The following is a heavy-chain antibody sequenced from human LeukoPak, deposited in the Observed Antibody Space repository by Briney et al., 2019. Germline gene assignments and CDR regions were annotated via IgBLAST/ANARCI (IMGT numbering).Heavy chain of an antibody. Sequence: GGSLRLSCAASGFTFSSYAMSWVRQAPGRGLEWVSSISDSGSVTYYMDSVRGRFTISRDNSKNTLYLQMNSLRAEDTAVYYCTGPGYGSPISNFDYWGQGTLVIVSS. CDR3: TGPGYGSPISNFDY. CDR2: ISDSGSVT. J-gene: IGHJ4*02. D-gene: IGHD2-2*01. CDR1: GFTFSSYA. V-gene: IGHV3-23*01.